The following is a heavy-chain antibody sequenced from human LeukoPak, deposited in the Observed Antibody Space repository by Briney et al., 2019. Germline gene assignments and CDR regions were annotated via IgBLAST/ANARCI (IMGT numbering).Heavy chain of an antibody. V-gene: IGHV3-23*01. CDR3: AKAGTVGYSTTWRFDY. J-gene: IGHJ4*02. D-gene: IGHD6-13*01. Sequence: GGSLRLSCAASGFTFSSSAMSWVRQGPGKGLEWVSAISGSGGSTYYADSVKGRFTISRDNSKNTLYLQMNSLRAEDAAVYYCAKAGTVGYSTTWRFDYWGQGTLVTVSS. CDR1: GFTFSSSA. CDR2: ISGSGGST.